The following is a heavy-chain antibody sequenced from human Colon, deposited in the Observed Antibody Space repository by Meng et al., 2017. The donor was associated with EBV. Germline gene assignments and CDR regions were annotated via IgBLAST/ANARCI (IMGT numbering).Heavy chain of an antibody. CDR1: IASNVSGASY. J-gene: IGHJ4*02. D-gene: IGHD6-19*01. Sequence: APLEDLAPVLVEASPPLAPPRIFSIASNVSGASYWSWIRQQPGKRLPWIGDMYYRGRTNYDPSLKCRVTLSTATSTTQFSLKVKSVTATATAVSFYARLYLPAQWLLTSDTSEYWGQGTLVTVSS. CDR2: MYYRGRT. CDR3: ARLYLPAQWLLTSDTSEY. V-gene: IGHV4-31*02.